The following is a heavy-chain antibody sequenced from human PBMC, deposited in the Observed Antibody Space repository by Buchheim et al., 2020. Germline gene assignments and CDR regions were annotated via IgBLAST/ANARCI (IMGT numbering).Heavy chain of an antibody. CDR2: ISYDGSNK. CDR1: GFTFSSYG. D-gene: IGHD3-22*01. Sequence: QVQLVESGGGVVQPGRSLRLSCAASGFTFSSYGMHWVRQAPGKGLEWVAVISYDGSNKYYADSVKGRFTISRDNSKNTLYLQMNSLRAEDTAVYYCAKDHYDSSGYYYLNWFDPWGQGTL. J-gene: IGHJ5*02. V-gene: IGHV3-30*18. CDR3: AKDHYDSSGYYYLNWFDP.